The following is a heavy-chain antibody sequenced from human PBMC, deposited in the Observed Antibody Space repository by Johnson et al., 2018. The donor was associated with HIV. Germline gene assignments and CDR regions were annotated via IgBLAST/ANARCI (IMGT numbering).Heavy chain of an antibody. D-gene: IGHD6-6*01. CDR2: IYSGGST. CDR1: GFTFDDYA. Sequence: QVQLVESGGGLVQPGGSLRLSCAASGFTFDDYAMHWVRQAPGKGLEWVAVIYSGGSTYYADSVKGRFTISRDSSKNTLYLQMNSLRAEDTAVYYCARDRGAARDAFDIWGQGTMVTVSS. J-gene: IGHJ3*02. V-gene: IGHV3-NL1*01. CDR3: ARDRGAARDAFDI.